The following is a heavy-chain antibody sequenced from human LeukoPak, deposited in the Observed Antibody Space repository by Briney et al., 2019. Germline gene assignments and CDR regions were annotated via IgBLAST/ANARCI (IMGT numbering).Heavy chain of an antibody. V-gene: IGHV1-46*01. D-gene: IGHD2-2*01. CDR1: GYTFTSYY. CDR3: ARDGPPDCSSTSCYGFDP. Sequence: VASVKVSCKASGYTFTSYYMHWVRQAPGQGLEWMGIINPSGGSTSYAQKFQGRVTMTRDTFTSTVYMELSSLRSEDTAVYYCARDGPPDCSSTSCYGFDPWGQGTLVTVSS. CDR2: INPSGGST. J-gene: IGHJ5*02.